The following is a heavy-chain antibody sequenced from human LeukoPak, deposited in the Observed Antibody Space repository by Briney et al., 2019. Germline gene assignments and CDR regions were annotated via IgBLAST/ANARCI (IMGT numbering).Heavy chain of an antibody. D-gene: IGHD3-9*01. CDR3: ARDRAYDILTGYYGVQSEMYYFDY. CDR2: ISAYNGDT. Sequence: GASVKVSCKASGYTFTSFGISWVRQAPGQGLEWMGWISAYNGDTNSAQRLQGRVTMTTDTSTSTAYMELRGLRSDDTAVYYCARDRAYDILTGYYGVQSEMYYFDYWGQGTLVTVSS. CDR1: GYTFTSFG. J-gene: IGHJ4*02. V-gene: IGHV1-18*01.